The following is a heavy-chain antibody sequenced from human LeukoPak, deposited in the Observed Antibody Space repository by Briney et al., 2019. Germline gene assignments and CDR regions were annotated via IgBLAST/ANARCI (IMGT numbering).Heavy chain of an antibody. CDR3: ARGEEMAVN. Sequence: SETLSLTCTVSGYSISSGYYWGWIRQPPGKGLEWIGSIYHSGSTYYNPSLKSRVTISVDTSKNQFSLKLSSVTAADTAVYYCARGEEMAVNWGQGTLATVSS. CDR1: GYSISSGYY. D-gene: IGHD5-24*01. J-gene: IGHJ4*02. CDR2: IYHSGST. V-gene: IGHV4-38-2*02.